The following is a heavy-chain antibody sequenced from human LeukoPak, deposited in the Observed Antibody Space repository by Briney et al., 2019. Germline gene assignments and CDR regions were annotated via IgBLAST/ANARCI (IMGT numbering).Heavy chain of an antibody. J-gene: IGHJ4*02. Sequence: GGSLRLSCAASGFTFSTYYMNWVRQAPGKVLEWVSSISGGSSYIFYADSVKGRFTISRDNAQNSLYLQMNSLRAEDTAVYYCARSYCSNTDCYYYFDSWGQGTLVTVSS. D-gene: IGHD2-2*01. CDR1: GFTFSTYY. V-gene: IGHV3-21*01. CDR2: ISGGSSYI. CDR3: ARSYCSNTDCYYYFDS.